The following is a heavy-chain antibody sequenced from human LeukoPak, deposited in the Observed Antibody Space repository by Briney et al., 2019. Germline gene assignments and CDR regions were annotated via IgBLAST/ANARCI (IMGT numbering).Heavy chain of an antibody. CDR2: IIPIFGTA. J-gene: IGHJ4*02. CDR3: ARRVQQLVRD. V-gene: IGHV1-69*13. D-gene: IGHD6-13*01. Sequence: SVKVSCKASGGTFSSSAISWVRQAPGQGLEWMGGIIPIFGTANYAQKFQGRVTITADESTSTAYMELSSLRSEDTAVFYCARRVQQLVRDWGQGTLVTVSS. CDR1: GGTFSSSA.